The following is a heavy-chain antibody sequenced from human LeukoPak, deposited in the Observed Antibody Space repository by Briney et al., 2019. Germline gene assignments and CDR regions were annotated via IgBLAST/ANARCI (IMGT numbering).Heavy chain of an antibody. CDR2: INHSGGT. J-gene: IGHJ4*02. Sequence: PSETLSLTCAVYGGSFSGYYWSWIRQPPGKGLEWIGEINHSGGTNYNPSLKSRVTISVDTSKNQFSLKLSSVTAADTAVYYCARGRSYGVWGQGTLVTVSS. V-gene: IGHV4-34*01. D-gene: IGHD5-18*01. CDR3: ARGRSYGV. CDR1: GGSFSGYY.